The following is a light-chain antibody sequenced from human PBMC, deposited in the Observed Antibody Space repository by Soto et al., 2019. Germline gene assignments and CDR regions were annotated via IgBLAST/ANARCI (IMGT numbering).Light chain of an antibody. V-gene: IGKV3-20*01. J-gene: IGKJ5*01. CDR3: QQYNNSPVT. Sequence: ILLTQSPGTLSLSPGDRATLSCRASQSVSNKYLAWYQQKPGQAPRLLIYGASSRATGIPDRFSGSGSGTDFTLTISRLEPEDFAVYYWQQYNNSPVTFGQGTRLEIK. CDR1: QSVSNKY. CDR2: GAS.